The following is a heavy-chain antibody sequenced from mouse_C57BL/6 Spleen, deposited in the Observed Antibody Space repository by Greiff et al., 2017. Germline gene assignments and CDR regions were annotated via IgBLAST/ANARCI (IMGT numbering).Heavy chain of an antibody. CDR2: IYPGSGST. CDR3: ARWGSVWFAD. V-gene: IGHV1-55*01. J-gene: IGHJ3*01. CDR1: GYTFTSYW. Sequence: VQLQQSGAELVKPGASVKMSCKASGYTFTSYWITWVKQRPGQGLEWIGDIYPGSGSTTYNEKFKGKATLTVDTSSSTAYMQLSSLTSEDSAVYYCARWGSVWFADWGQGTLVTVSA.